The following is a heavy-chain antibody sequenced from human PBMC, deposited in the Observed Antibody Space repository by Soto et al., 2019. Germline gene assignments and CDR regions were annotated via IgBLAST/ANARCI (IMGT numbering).Heavy chain of an antibody. CDR2: IYSSGKT. CDR3: ARERTYQMFGDDALDF. V-gene: IGHV4-4*07. Sequence: SETLSLTCTVSGGSLNNYNWNWTRQSAGTGLEWIGRIYSSGKTYYNPSLKSRVTLSLDMLNNQISLKVTSVTAADTAMYYCARERTYQMFGDDALDFWGLGTMVTVSS. CDR1: GGSLNNYN. D-gene: IGHD2-2*01. J-gene: IGHJ3*01.